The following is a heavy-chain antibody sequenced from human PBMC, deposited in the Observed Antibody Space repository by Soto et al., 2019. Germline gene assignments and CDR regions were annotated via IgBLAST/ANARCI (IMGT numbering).Heavy chain of an antibody. J-gene: IGHJ6*02. Sequence: SAILSLAYSVSGDSVTFGHHYWSWIRQPPGKGLEWIGHIFFTGAPNYSTSLKSRVTMSVDSSKSQFSLNLTYVTAADSAIYYCARDRSDSAGRSLGRRLDVCGQGTTFS. D-gene: IGHD3-10*01. V-gene: IGHV4-61*01. CDR3: ARDRSDSAGRSLGRRLDV. CDR2: IFFTGAP. CDR1: GDSVTFGHHY.